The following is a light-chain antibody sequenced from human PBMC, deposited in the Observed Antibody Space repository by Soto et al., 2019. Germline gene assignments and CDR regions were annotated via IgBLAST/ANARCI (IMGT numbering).Light chain of an antibody. CDR3: QQRNSYPRT. Sequence: DIQLTQPPSFLSASVGDGAPSPSRAIRGINFFLAWFQQKPGKAPNLLFSAASTLQSGVPSRFSGSGSETEFTLTITSLQPEDSATYYCQQRNSYPRTFGQGTKVEIK. J-gene: IGKJ2*01. V-gene: IGKV1-9*01. CDR1: RGINFF. CDR2: AAS.